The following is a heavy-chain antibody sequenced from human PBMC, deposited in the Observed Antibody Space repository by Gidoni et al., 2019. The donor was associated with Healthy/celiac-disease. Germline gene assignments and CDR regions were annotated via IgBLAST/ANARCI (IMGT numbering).Heavy chain of an antibody. V-gene: IGHV3-74*01. Sequence: EVQLVESGGGLVQPGGSLRLSCAASGFTFSSYWMHWVRQAPGKGLVWVSRINSDGSSTSYADSVKGRFTISRDNAKNTLHLQMNSLRAEDTAVYYCARGPPTMIVGDDAFDIWGQGTMVTVSS. D-gene: IGHD3-22*01. CDR3: ARGPPTMIVGDDAFDI. CDR1: GFTFSSYW. CDR2: INSDGSST. J-gene: IGHJ3*02.